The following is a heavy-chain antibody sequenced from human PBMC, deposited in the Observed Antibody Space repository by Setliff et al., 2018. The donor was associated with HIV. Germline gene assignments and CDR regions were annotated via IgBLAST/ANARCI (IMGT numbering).Heavy chain of an antibody. CDR2: IFASGST. CDR3: ARVGASGVASSMDYHYYMDV. Sequence: SETLSLTCTVSGGSFSSYHWSWIRHPAGKGLEGIGHIFASGSTKYNPSLESRVTMSVDTSRTQFSLKLRSVTAADTAVYYCARVGASGVASSMDYHYYMDVWGKGTSVTSP. J-gene: IGHJ6*03. CDR1: GGSFSSYH. D-gene: IGHD2-2*01. V-gene: IGHV4-4*07.